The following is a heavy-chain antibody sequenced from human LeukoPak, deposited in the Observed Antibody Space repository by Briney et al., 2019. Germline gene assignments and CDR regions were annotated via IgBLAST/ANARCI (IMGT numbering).Heavy chain of an antibody. D-gene: IGHD3-3*02. CDR3: ARDLSVKY. V-gene: IGHV3-66*01. CDR2: IYSGGST. CDR1: GFTVSSNY. J-gene: IGHJ4*02. Sequence: GGSLRVCCAASGFTVSSNYMSWVRQAPGKGLEWVSVIYSGGSTYYADSVKGRFTISRDNSKNTLYLQMNSLRAEDTAVYYCARDLSVKYWGQGTLVTVSS.